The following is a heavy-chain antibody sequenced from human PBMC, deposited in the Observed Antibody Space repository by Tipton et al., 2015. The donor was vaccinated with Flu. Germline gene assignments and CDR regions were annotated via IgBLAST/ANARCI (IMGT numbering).Heavy chain of an antibody. CDR3: ARGRKPGYCSSTSCYAGPLRGRYYMDV. Sequence: TLSLTCAVYGGSFSGYYWSWIRQPPGKGLEWIGEINHSGSTNYNPPLKSRVTISVDTSKNQFSLKLSSVTAADTAVYYCARGRKPGYCSSTSCYAGPLRGRYYMDVWGKGTTVTVSS. V-gene: IGHV4-34*01. J-gene: IGHJ6*03. CDR2: INHSGST. D-gene: IGHD2-2*01. CDR1: GGSFSGYY.